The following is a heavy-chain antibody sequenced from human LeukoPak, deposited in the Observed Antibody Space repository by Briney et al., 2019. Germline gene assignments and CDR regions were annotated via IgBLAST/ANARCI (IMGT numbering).Heavy chain of an antibody. CDR2: IYHSGST. J-gene: IGHJ4*02. Sequence: PSGTLSLACAVSGGSISSDNWWSWVRQPPGKGLEWIGEIYHSGSTNYNPSLKSRVTISVDTSKNQFSLKLSSVTAADTAVYYCARASVTYYYGSGSYFSFDYWGQGTLVTVSS. CDR1: GGSISSDNW. D-gene: IGHD3-10*01. V-gene: IGHV4-4*02. CDR3: ARASVTYYYGSGSYFSFDY.